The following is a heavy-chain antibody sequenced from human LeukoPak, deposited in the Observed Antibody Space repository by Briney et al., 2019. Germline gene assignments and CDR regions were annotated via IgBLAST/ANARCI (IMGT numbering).Heavy chain of an antibody. V-gene: IGHV3-48*01. D-gene: IGHD3-10*01. Sequence: PGGSLRLSCAASGFTFSSYSMNWVRQALGKGLEWVSYISSSSSTIYYADSVKGRFTISRDNAKNSLYLQMNSLRAEDTAVYYCATPMVRGVIPSDYWGQGTLVTVSS. CDR3: ATPMVRGVIPSDY. J-gene: IGHJ4*02. CDR1: GFTFSSYS. CDR2: ISSSSSTI.